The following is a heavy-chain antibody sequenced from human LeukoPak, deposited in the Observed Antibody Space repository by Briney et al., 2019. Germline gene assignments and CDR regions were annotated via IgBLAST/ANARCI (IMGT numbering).Heavy chain of an antibody. CDR3: ARASGYSYGPRGNYFDY. Sequence: QTGRSLRPSCAASGFTFSSYAMHWVRQAPGKGLEWVAVISYDGSNKYYADSVKGRFTISRDNSKNTLYLQMNSLRAEDTAVYYCARASGYSYGPRGNYFDYWGQGTLVTVSS. CDR1: GFTFSSYA. CDR2: ISYDGSNK. J-gene: IGHJ4*02. D-gene: IGHD5-18*01. V-gene: IGHV3-30*04.